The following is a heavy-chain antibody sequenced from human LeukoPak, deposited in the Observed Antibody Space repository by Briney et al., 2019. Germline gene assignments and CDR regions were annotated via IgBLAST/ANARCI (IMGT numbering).Heavy chain of an antibody. CDR2: INPNSGGT. CDR1: GYTFTGYY. Sequence: GASVKVSCKASGYTFTGYYMHWVRQAPGQGLEWMGWINPNSGGTNYAQEFQGRVTMTRDTSISTAYMELSRLRSDDTAVYYWASLEVVTAIRTLPGDPFDIWGQGTMVTVSS. V-gene: IGHV1-2*02. D-gene: IGHD2-21*02. J-gene: IGHJ3*02. CDR3: ASLEVVTAIRTLPGDPFDI.